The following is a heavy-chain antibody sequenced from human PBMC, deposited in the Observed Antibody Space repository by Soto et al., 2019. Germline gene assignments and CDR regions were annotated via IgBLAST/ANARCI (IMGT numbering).Heavy chain of an antibody. CDR2: IYYSGST. CDR3: ASAYYDFWSGYLGWFDP. Sequence: XTLSLACTVSGGSVSSGSYYWSWIRQPRGKGLEWIGYIYYSGSTNYNPSLKSRVTISVYTSKNQFSLKLSSVTAADTAVYYCASAYYDFWSGYLGWFDPWGQGTLGTVSS. J-gene: IGHJ5*02. CDR1: GGSVSSGSYY. D-gene: IGHD3-3*01. V-gene: IGHV4-61*01.